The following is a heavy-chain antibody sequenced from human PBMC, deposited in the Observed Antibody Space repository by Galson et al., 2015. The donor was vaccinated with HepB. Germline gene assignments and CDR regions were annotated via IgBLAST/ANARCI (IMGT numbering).Heavy chain of an antibody. D-gene: IGHD3-16*01. J-gene: IGHJ4*02. CDR3: ARTIDSYGPVDY. Sequence: SLRLSCAASGFTFNLYGMHWVRQAPGKGLEWVAVIWSDGSKIYYADSEKGRFTISRDNSKNTLYLQMNSLRAEDTAVYYCARTIDSYGPVDYWGQGTLVTVSS. CDR2: IWSDGSKI. V-gene: IGHV3-33*01. CDR1: GFTFNLYG.